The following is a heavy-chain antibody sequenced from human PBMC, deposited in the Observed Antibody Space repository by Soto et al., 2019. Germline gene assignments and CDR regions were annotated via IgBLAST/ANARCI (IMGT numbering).Heavy chain of an antibody. Sequence: SVKVSCKASGGTFSSYAISWVRQAPGQGLELMGGIIPIFGTANYAQKFQGRVTITADESTSTAYMELSSLRSEDTAVYYCARDECSSTSCYGSRWFDPWGQGTLVTVSS. D-gene: IGHD2-2*01. CDR2: IIPIFGTA. V-gene: IGHV1-69*13. CDR1: GGTFSSYA. J-gene: IGHJ5*02. CDR3: ARDECSSTSCYGSRWFDP.